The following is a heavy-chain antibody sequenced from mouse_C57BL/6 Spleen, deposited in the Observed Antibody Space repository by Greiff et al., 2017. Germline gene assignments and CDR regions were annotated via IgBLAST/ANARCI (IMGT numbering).Heavy chain of an antibody. J-gene: IGHJ2*01. CDR2: INPNNGGT. V-gene: IGHV1-18*01. Sequence: EVQLQQSGPELVKPGASVKIPCKASGYTFTDYNMDWVKQSHGKSLEWIGDINPNNGGTSYNQKFKGKATLTVDKSSSTAYMELRSLTSEDTAVYYCARSDYYGSRDFDYWGQGTTLTVSS. CDR3: ARSDYYGSRDFDY. D-gene: IGHD1-1*01. CDR1: GYTFTDYN.